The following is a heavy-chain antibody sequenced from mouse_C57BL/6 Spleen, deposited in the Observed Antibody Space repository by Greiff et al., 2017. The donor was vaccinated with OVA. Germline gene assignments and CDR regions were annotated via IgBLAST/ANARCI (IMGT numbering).Heavy chain of an antibody. CDR1: GYAFTNYL. D-gene: IGHD1-1*01. Sequence: VQLQQSGAELVRPGTSVKVSCKASGYAFTNYLIEWVKQRPGQGLEWIGVINPGSGGTNYNEKFKGKATLTADKSSSTAYMQLSSLTSEDSAVYFCARTHYYGSSSAWCAYWGQGTLVTVSA. CDR2: INPGSGGT. CDR3: ARTHYYGSSSAWCAY. V-gene: IGHV1-54*01. J-gene: IGHJ3*01.